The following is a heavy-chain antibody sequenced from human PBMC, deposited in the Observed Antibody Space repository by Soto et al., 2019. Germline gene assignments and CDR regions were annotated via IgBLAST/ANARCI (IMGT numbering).Heavy chain of an antibody. Sequence: SETLSLTCTVSGGSISSGGYYWSWIRQHPGKGLEWIGYIYYSGSTYYNPSLKSRVTISVDTSKNQFSLKLSSVTAADTALYYCARGAPYYDFWSGYYFGPWGQGTLVTVSS. D-gene: IGHD3-3*01. V-gene: IGHV4-31*03. J-gene: IGHJ5*02. CDR1: GGSISSGGYY. CDR2: IYYSGST. CDR3: ARGAPYYDFWSGYYFGP.